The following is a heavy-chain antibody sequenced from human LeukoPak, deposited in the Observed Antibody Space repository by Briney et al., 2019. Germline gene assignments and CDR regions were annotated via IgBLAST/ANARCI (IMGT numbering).Heavy chain of an antibody. D-gene: IGHD3-10*01. CDR2: TYYRSKWYN. J-gene: IGHJ5*02. Sequence: PSQTLSLTCAISGDXVSSNSAAWNWIRQSPSRGLEWLGRTYYRSKWYNDYAVSVKSRITINPDTSKNQFSLQLNSVTPEDTAVYYCAREGITMVRGVIITAGSDPWGQGTLVTVSS. CDR1: GDXVSSNSAA. V-gene: IGHV6-1*01. CDR3: AREGITMVRGVIITAGSDP.